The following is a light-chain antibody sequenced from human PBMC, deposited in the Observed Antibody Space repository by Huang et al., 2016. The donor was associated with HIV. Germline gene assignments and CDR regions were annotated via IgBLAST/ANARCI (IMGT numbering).Light chain of an antibody. CDR2: AAS. CDR1: QTVDMY. V-gene: IGKV1-39*01. J-gene: IGKJ2*01. CDR3: QQTYNVPRT. Sequence: DIQMTQSPSSLSASIGDRVTMSCRASQTVDMYLNWYQQTPGRASKLLIYAASNLQSDVPSRFSGTGSGTNFTLTISSLQPEDFVIYFCQQTYNVPRTFGQGTALEIK.